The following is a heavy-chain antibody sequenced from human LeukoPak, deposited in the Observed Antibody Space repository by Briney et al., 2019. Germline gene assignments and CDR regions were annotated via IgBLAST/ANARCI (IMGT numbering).Heavy chain of an antibody. CDR2: IIPIFGTA. J-gene: IGHJ4*02. CDR1: GGTFSSYA. Sequence: SVKVSCKASGGTFSSYAISWERQAPGQGLEWMGGIIPIFGTANYAQKFQGRVTITADESTSTAYMELSSLGSEDTAVYYCATSPCSGGSCYLDLPYYFDYWGQGTLVTVSS. V-gene: IGHV1-69*13. D-gene: IGHD2-15*01. CDR3: ATSPCSGGSCYLDLPYYFDY.